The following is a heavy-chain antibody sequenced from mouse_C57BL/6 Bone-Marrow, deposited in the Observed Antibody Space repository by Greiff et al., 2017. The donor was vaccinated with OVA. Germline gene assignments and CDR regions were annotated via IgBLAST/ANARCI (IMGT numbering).Heavy chain of an antibody. CDR2: IHPTSGST. D-gene: IGHD1-1*01. Sequence: VQLQQPGAELVKPGASVKLSCKASGYTFTSYWMHWVKQRPGQGLEWIGMIHPTSGSTNYNEKFKSKATLTVDKSSSTAYMQLSSLTSEDSAVYYCARRVLRIFMDYWGQGTSVTVSS. V-gene: IGHV1-64*01. CDR1: GYTFTSYW. J-gene: IGHJ4*01. CDR3: ARRVLRIFMDY.